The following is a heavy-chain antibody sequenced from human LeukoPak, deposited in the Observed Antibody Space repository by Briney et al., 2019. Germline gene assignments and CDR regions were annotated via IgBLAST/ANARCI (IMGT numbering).Heavy chain of an antibody. CDR1: GYTFIRYG. CDR3: AREESIGSYQFLHDY. V-gene: IGHV1-18*01. J-gene: IGHJ4*02. CDR2: ISPYNGNT. D-gene: IGHD1-26*01. Sequence: PAASVKVSCKASGYTFIRYGITWVRQAPGQGLEWMAWISPYNGNTKYAQKFQGRVTMTTDTSTSTAYMEPRSLTSDDTAVYYCAREESIGSYQFLHDYWGQGTLVTVSS.